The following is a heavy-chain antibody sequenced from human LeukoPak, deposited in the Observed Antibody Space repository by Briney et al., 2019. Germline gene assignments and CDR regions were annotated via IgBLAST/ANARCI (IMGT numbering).Heavy chain of an antibody. D-gene: IGHD5-18*01. Sequence: SETLSLTCTVSGGSISSSSYYWGWIRQPPGKGLEWIGSIYSSGTTYYNPSLKSRVTISVDTSKNQFSLKLSSVTAADTAVYYCARAGYTAMITQWGQGTLVTVSS. CDR2: IYSSGTT. CDR1: GGSISSSSYY. V-gene: IGHV4-39*07. CDR3: ARAGYTAMITQ. J-gene: IGHJ4*02.